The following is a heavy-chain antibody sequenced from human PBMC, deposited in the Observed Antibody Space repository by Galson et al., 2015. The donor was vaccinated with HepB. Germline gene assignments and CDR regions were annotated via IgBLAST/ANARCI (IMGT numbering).Heavy chain of an antibody. CDR1: GFTFSDYD. Sequence: SLRLSCAASGFTFSDYDMSWVRQAPGKGLEWVSYISSSGATISHADSVKGRFTISRDNSKNSLYLQMNSLRAEDTAVYYCARGGYSYDQFDYWGQGTLVTVSS. J-gene: IGHJ4*02. D-gene: IGHD5-18*01. CDR3: ARGGYSYDQFDY. CDR2: ISSSGATI. V-gene: IGHV3-11*01.